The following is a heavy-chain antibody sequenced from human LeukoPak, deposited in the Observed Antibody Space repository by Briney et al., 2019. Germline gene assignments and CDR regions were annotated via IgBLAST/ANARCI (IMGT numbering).Heavy chain of an antibody. CDR1: GYTFTSYG. Sequence: ASVKVSCKTSGYTFTSYGISWVRHALGQGPEWMGWISAYNGNTNYAQKLQASETLTTETSTSTAYMELRSLRSDDTAVYYCARAPPGEIAAAGIYNWFDPWGQGTLVTVSS. CDR2: ISAYNGNT. CDR3: ARAPPGEIAAAGIYNWFDP. V-gene: IGHV1-18*01. J-gene: IGHJ5*02. D-gene: IGHD6-13*01.